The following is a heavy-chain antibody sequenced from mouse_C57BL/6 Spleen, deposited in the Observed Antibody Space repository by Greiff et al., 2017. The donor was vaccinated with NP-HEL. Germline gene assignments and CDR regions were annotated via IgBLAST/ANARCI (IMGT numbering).Heavy chain of an antibody. Sequence: EVQRVESGGGLVKPGGSLKLSCAASGFTFSSYAMSWVRQTPENRLEWVATISDGGSYTYYPDNVKGRFTISRDNAKNNLYLQMSHLKSEDTAMYYCARALHFDVWGTGTTVTVSS. CDR3: ARALHFDV. J-gene: IGHJ1*03. CDR1: GFTFSSYA. V-gene: IGHV5-4*01. CDR2: ISDGGSYT.